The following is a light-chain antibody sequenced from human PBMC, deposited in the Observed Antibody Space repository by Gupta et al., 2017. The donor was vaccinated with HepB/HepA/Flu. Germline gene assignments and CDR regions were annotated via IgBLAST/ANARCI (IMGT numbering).Light chain of an antibody. V-gene: IGLV1-47*02. CDR1: SASFGGNY. J-gene: IGLJ2*01. CDR3: AAWDDSLSGVV. CDR2: SNK. Sequence: QSVLTQPHAATGTSGCRVTFSCSGSSASFGGNYVYWYQQLPGTAPKLLIYSNKRRRSGVPDRFSGSKSGTSASLAISGLRAEDEADYYCAAWDDSLSGVVFGGGTKLTVL.